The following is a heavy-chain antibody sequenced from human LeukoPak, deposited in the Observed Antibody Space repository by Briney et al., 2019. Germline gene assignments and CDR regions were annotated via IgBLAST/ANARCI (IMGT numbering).Heavy chain of an antibody. V-gene: IGHV4-34*01. CDR3: ARVIVGATISPFDY. CDR2: INHSGST. Sequence: SETLSLTCAVYGGSFSGYYWSWIRQPPGKGLERIGEINHSGSTNYNPSLKSRVTISVDTSKNQFSLKLSSVTAADTAVYYCARVIVGATISPFDYWGQGTLVTVSS. J-gene: IGHJ4*02. CDR1: GGSFSGYY. D-gene: IGHD1-26*01.